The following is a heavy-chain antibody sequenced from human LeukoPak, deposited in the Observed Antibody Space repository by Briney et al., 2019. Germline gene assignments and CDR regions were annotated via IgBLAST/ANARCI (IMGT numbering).Heavy chain of an antibody. CDR3: ARGGNYGDYAFDI. V-gene: IGHV1-69*04. CDR2: IIPILGIA. Sequence: SVKVSCKASGGTFSSYAISWVRQAPGQGLEWMGRIIPILGIANYAQKFQGRVTITADKSTSTAYMELSSLRSEDTAVYYCARGGNYGDYAFDIWGQGTMVTVSS. CDR1: GGTFSSYA. D-gene: IGHD4-17*01. J-gene: IGHJ3*02.